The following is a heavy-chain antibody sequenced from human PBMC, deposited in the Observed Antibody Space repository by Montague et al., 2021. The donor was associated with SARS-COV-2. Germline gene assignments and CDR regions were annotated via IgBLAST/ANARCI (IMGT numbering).Heavy chain of an antibody. CDR1: GASISSANDY. D-gene: IGHD6-19*01. V-gene: IGHV4-61*09. CDR2: ISTSGSS. CDR3: ARDRRGMAMAGRAYYYYYMDV. J-gene: IGHJ6*03. Sequence: TLSLTCSVSGASISSANDYWTWIRRPAGKGLEWIGHISTSGSSSYNPSLKSRVTIILDASKQQFSLELTSVTAADTAVYYCARDRRGMAMAGRAYYYYYMDVGGKGTTVTVSS.